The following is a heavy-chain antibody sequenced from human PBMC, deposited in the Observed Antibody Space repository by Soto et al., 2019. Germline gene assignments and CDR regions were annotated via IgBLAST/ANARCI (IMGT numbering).Heavy chain of an antibody. V-gene: IGHV5-51*01. CDR3: ARLSAYEFWSGYPTYYYMDV. J-gene: IGHJ6*03. CDR2: IYPGDSDT. CDR1: GYSFTSYW. Sequence: LGESLKISCKGSGYSFTSYWIGWVRQMPGKGLEWMGIIYPGDSDTRYSPSFQGQVTISADKSISTAYLQWSSLKASDTAMYYCARLSAYEFWSGYPTYYYMDVWGKGTTVTVSS. D-gene: IGHD3-3*01.